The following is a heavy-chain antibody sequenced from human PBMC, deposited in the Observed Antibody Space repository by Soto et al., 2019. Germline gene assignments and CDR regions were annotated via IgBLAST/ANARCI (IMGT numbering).Heavy chain of an antibody. V-gene: IGHV3-23*01. CDR2: LTRTGTT. Sequence: GGSLRLSXVASGFSFSDYSMTWVRQGPVRGLEWVATLTRTGTTFYADSVKGRFTISRDNSRNTLALQMYSLRAEDTARYYCAKRATTVPTPGNYFDCWGQGTLVTVSS. CDR3: AKRATTVPTPGNYFDC. D-gene: IGHD2-15*01. J-gene: IGHJ4*02. CDR1: GFSFSDYS.